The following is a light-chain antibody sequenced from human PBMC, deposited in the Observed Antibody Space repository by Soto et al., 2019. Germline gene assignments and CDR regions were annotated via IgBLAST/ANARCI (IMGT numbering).Light chain of an antibody. CDR3: QSYDSSLSGV. Sequence: QSVLTQPPSVSGAPGQRVTISCTGSSSNIGAGYDVHWYQQLPGTAPKLLIYGNSNRPAGVPDRFSGSKSGTSASLAITGLQAEDEDYYYCQSYDSSLSGVFGGGTKLTVL. J-gene: IGLJ2*01. V-gene: IGLV1-40*01. CDR2: GNS. CDR1: SSNIGAGYD.